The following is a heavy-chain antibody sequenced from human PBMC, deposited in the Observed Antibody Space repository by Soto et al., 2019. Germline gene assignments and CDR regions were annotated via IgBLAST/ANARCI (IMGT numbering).Heavy chain of an antibody. V-gene: IGHV3-21*01. CDR2: ITSTSTFI. CDR1: GFTFSLYT. Sequence: EVQLVESGGGLVKPGGSLRLSCAASGFTFSLYTMVWVRQAPGTGLEWVSSITSTSTFIYYADSLRGRFTISRDNAKNSRYLQMDSLRAEDTATYFCVRARSTDSRPDYWGRGTLVTVSS. D-gene: IGHD3-22*01. CDR3: VRARSTDSRPDY. J-gene: IGHJ4*02.